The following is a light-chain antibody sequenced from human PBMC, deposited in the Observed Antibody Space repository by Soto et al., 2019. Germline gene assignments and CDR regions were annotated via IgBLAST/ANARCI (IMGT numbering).Light chain of an antibody. CDR2: DVS. J-gene: IGLJ2*01. CDR1: SSDIGGHDY. V-gene: IGLV2-14*03. Sequence: QSVLTQPASVSGSPGQSITISCTGTSSDIGGHDYVSWYQHHPGKAPKLIIYDVSNRPSGVSNRFSGSKSGNTASLTISGLQAEDEADYHCASYTTTTLVFGGGTKVTVL. CDR3: ASYTTTTLV.